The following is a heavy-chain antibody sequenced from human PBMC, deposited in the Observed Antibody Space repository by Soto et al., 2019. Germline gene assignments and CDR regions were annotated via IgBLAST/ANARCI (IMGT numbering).Heavy chain of an antibody. V-gene: IGHV3-53*04. CDR2: IYSGGST. Sequence: GGSLRLSCAASGFTVSSNYMSWVRQAPGKGLEWVSVIYSGGSTYYADSVKGRFTISRHNSKNTLYLQMNSLRAEDTAVYYCARDRGSYYSNYGGGYYYMDVWGKGTTVTVSS. CDR3: ARDRGSYYSNYGGGYYYMDV. J-gene: IGHJ6*03. D-gene: IGHD4-4*01. CDR1: GFTVSSNY.